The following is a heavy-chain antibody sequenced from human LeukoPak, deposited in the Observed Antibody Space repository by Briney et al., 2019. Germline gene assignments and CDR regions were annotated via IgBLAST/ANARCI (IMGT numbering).Heavy chain of an antibody. CDR2: INHSGST. V-gene: IGHV4-34*01. CDR1: GGSFSGYY. J-gene: IGHJ6*02. Sequence: PSETLSLTCAVYGGSFSGYYWTWIRQPPGKGLEWIGEINHSGSTNYNPSLKSRVTISVDTSKNQFSLKLSSVTAADTAVYYCARDVSTAETYGMDVWGQGTTVTVSS. CDR3: ARDVSTAETYGMDV. D-gene: IGHD5-18*01.